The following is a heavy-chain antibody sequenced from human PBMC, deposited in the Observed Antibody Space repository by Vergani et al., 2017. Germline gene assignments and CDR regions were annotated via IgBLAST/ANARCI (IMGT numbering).Heavy chain of an antibody. Sequence: EVQLVQSGAEVKKPGESLKISCKGSGYSFTSYWIGWVRQMPGKGLEWMGIIYPGDSDTRYSPSFQGQVTISADKSISTAFLQWSSLKASDTAMYYCARHVIGKGIAALIDYWGQGTLVTVSS. D-gene: IGHD6-13*01. CDR2: IYPGDSDT. J-gene: IGHJ4*02. CDR3: ARHVIGKGIAALIDY. CDR1: GYSFTSYW. V-gene: IGHV5-51*01.